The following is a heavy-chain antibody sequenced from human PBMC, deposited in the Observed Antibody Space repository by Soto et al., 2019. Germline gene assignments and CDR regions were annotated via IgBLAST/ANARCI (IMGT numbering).Heavy chain of an antibody. D-gene: IGHD3-10*01. CDR3: TTESRITMVRGVIILYYGMDV. CDR2: IKSKTDGGTT. V-gene: IGHV3-15*01. J-gene: IGHJ6*02. Sequence: EVQLVESGGGLVKPGGSLRLSCAASGFTFSNAWMSWVRQAPGKGLEWVGRIKSKTDGGTTDYAAPVKGRFTISRDDSKNTLYLQMNSLKTEDTAVYYCTTESRITMVRGVIILYYGMDVWGQGTTVTVSS. CDR1: GFTFSNAW.